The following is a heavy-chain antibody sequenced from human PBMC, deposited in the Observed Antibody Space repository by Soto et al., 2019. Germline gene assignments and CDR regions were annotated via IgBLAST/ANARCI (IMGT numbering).Heavy chain of an antibody. D-gene: IGHD2-15*01. J-gene: IGHJ4*02. CDR2: IYYSGST. Sequence: QVQLQESGPGLVKPSQTLSLTCTVSGGSISSGGYYWSWIRQHPGKGLEWIGYIYYSGSTYYNPSLKSRVTISVDTSKNQFSLKLSSVTAADTAVYYCAREGVDCSGGSCYSGSVSPYYFDYWGQGTLVTVSS. CDR1: GGSISSGGYY. V-gene: IGHV4-31*03. CDR3: AREGVDCSGGSCYSGSVSPYYFDY.